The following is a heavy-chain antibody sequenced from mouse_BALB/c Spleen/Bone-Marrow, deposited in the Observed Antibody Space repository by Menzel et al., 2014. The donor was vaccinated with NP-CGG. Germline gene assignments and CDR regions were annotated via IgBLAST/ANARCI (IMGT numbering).Heavy chain of an antibody. J-gene: IGHJ1*01. CDR2: IDPANGNT. CDR3: ANYDYGWYFDV. CDR1: GFSIKDTY. V-gene: IGHV14-3*02. D-gene: IGHD2-4*01. Sequence: EVKLVESGAELVKPGASVKLSCTASGFSIKDTYMHWVKQRPEQGLEWIGRIDPANGNTKYDPKFQGKATITADTSSNTAYLQLSSLTSEDTAVYYCANYDYGWYFDVWGAGTTVTVSS.